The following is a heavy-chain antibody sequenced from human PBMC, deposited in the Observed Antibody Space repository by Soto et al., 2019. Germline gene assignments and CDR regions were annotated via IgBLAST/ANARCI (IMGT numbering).Heavy chain of an antibody. V-gene: IGHV3-23*01. Sequence: GESLKISCAASGFTFSSYWMHWVRQAPGRGLEWVSAIDISGVKTYYADSVKGRFTISRDYSKNTLYLQMNSLRAEDTAVYYCAKGQKWELPFDYWGQGTLVTVSS. CDR2: IDISGVKT. CDR1: GFTFSSYW. D-gene: IGHD1-26*01. CDR3: AKGQKWELPFDY. J-gene: IGHJ4*02.